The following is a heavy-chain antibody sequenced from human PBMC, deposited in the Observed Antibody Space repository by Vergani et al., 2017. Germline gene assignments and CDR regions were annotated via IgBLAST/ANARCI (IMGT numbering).Heavy chain of an antibody. CDR1: ADSISSGSYY. CDR3: ARQXAGGGGSGGDVDH. D-gene: IGHD3-10*01. CDR2: IYYSGLT. V-gene: IGHV4-39*01. Sequence: QLQLQQSGPGLVKPSETLVLTCTVSADSISSGSYYWGWIRQPPGKRLEWIGSIYYSGLTYYNPSLKSRVAISVDTSKNQFSLKVTSVTAADTAVYFCARQXAGGGGSGGDVDHWGQGILVTVSS. J-gene: IGHJ4*02.